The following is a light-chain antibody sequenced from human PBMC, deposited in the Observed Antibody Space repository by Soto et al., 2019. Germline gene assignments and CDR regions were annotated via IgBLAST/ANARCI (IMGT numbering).Light chain of an antibody. Sequence: DIQITQSPSTLSGSVGARVTITCRASQTISILLALYQQKPGKAPKLLIYKASTLKSGVPSRFSGSGSGTEFTLTISSLQPDDFATYYCQHYNSYSEAFGQGTKVDIK. CDR2: KAS. V-gene: IGKV1-5*03. J-gene: IGKJ1*01. CDR3: QHYNSYSEA. CDR1: QTISIL.